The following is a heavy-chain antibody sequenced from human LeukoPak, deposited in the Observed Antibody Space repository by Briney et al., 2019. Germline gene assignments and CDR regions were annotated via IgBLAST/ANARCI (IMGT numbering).Heavy chain of an antibody. CDR1: GFTLSDYY. D-gene: IGHD2-21*02. J-gene: IGHJ4*02. CDR2: ISGRSSYT. V-gene: IGHV3-11*03. CDR3: ARLAYCGGDCFYWVDY. Sequence: GGSLRLSCAASGFTLSDYYMSWIRQAPGKGLEWVSYISGRSSYTNYADSVNGRFTISRDNAKNSLNLQMNSLRAEDTAVYYCARLAYCGGDCFYWVDYWGQETLVTVSS.